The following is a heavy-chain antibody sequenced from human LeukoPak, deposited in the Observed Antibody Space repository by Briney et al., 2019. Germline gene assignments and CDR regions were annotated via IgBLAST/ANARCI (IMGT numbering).Heavy chain of an antibody. CDR2: INHSGST. V-gene: IGHV4-34*01. J-gene: IGHJ4*02. CDR3: ARGPHGSGSYTGQRLGTRAIGTARRSYYFDY. Sequence: PSETLSLTCAVYGGSFSGYYWSWIRQPPGKGLEWIGEINHSGSTNYNPSLKSRVTISVDTSKNQFSLKLSSVTAADTAVYYCARGPHGSGSYTGQRLGTRAIGTARRSYYFDYWGQGTLVTVSS. D-gene: IGHD3-10*01. CDR1: GGSFSGYY.